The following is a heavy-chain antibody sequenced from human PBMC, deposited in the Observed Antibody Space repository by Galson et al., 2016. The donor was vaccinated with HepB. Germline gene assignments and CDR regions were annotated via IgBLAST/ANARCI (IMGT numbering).Heavy chain of an antibody. CDR2: IYPGDSDT. Sequence: QSGAEVKKPGESLKISCKGSGYNFTTYWIGWVRQMPGKGLEWMGIIYPGDSDTRYSPSFQGQVTFSADKSVSTAYLQWSSLKASGTAMYYCAGLEGQRGSYRYSYYWGQGTLVTVSS. CDR1: GYNFTTYW. D-gene: IGHD3-16*02. J-gene: IGHJ4*02. CDR3: AGLEGQRGSYRYSYY. V-gene: IGHV5-51*01.